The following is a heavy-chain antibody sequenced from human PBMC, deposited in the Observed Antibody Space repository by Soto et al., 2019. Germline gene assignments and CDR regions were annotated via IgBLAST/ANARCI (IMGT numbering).Heavy chain of an antibody. Sequence: QMQLVESGGGVVQPGTSLRLSCAASGFTFSNYAMHWVRQAPGKGLEWVTIIWYDGSDKNYGDSVKGRFTISRDNSKNTLYLQMHGLRVADTAVYYCARDSGGDYHNYYMDVWGKGTTVTVSS. V-gene: IGHV3-33*01. CDR3: ARDSGGDYHNYYMDV. J-gene: IGHJ6*03. D-gene: IGHD4-17*01. CDR1: GFTFSNYA. CDR2: IWYDGSDK.